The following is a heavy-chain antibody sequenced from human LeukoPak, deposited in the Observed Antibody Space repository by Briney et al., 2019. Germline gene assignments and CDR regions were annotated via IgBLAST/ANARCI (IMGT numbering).Heavy chain of an antibody. CDR2: IYYIGCT. CDR3: LRAHGSATEPGTRLYDF. V-gene: IGHV4-39*02. Sequence: SDSLSLSCTVSGGCLTSGGDLWGWIGPPPGKGPECMGCIYYIGCTYYNPSLKSRVTISLGTPKNQLSLKMTSVTAADTAVYYGLRAHGSATEPGTRLYDFWGQGTLVAVSS. J-gene: IGHJ4*02. CDR1: GGCLTSGGDL. D-gene: IGHD1/OR15-1a*01.